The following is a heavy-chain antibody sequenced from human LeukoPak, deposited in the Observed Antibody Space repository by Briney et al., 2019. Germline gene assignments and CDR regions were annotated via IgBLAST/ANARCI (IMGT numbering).Heavy chain of an antibody. CDR3: AREVVGDYGDYVTNFDY. J-gene: IGHJ4*02. V-gene: IGHV1-18*04. CDR2: ISAYNGNT. D-gene: IGHD4-17*01. CDR1: GYTFTSYY. Sequence: ASVKVSCKASGYTFTSYYMYWVRQAPGQGLEWMGWISAYNGNTNYAQKLRGRVTMTTDTSTSTAYMELRSLRSDDTAVYYCAREVVGDYGDYVTNFDYWGQGTLVTVSS.